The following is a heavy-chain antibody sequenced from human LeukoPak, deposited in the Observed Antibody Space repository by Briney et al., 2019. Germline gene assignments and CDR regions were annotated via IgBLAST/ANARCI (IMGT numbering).Heavy chain of an antibody. CDR1: GYSISSGYY. D-gene: IGHD1-26*01. CDR3: AREPRSGSNTRFDY. CDR2: IYHSGST. J-gene: IGHJ4*02. Sequence: SETLSLTCTVSGYSISSGYYWGWIRQPPGKGLEWIGSIYHSGSTYYNPSLKSRVTISVDTSKNQFSLKLSSVTAADTAVYYCAREPRSGSNTRFDYWGQGTLVTVSS. V-gene: IGHV4-38-2*02.